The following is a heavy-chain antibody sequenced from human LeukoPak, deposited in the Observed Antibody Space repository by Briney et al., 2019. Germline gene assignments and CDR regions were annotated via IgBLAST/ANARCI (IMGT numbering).Heavy chain of an antibody. CDR3: ARTGGSEGLDY. D-gene: IGHD1-26*01. J-gene: IGHJ4*02. CDR1: GGSISSSSYY. V-gene: IGHV4-39*07. Sequence: SETLSLTCTVSGGSISSSSYYWSWIRQPPGKGLEWIGEINHSGSTNYNPSLKSRVTISVDTSKNQFSLKLSSVTAADTAVYYCARTGGSEGLDYWGQGTLVTVSS. CDR2: INHSGST.